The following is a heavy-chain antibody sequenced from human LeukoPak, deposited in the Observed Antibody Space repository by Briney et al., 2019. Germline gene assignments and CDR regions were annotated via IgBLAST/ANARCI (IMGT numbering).Heavy chain of an antibody. CDR1: GFTFSSYA. V-gene: IGHV3-30-3*01. CDR2: ISYDGSNK. J-gene: IGHJ4*02. CDR3: TTEDYGGLGDC. Sequence: GGSLRLSCAASGFTFSSYAMHWVRQAPGKGLEWVAVISYDGSNKYYADSVKGRFTISRDNSKNTLYLQMNSLRAEDTAVYYCTTEDYGGLGDCWGQGTLVTVSS. D-gene: IGHD4-23*01.